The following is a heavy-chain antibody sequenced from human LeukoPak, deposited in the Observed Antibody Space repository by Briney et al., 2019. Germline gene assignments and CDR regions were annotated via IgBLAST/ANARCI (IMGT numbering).Heavy chain of an antibody. CDR2: ISYDGSNK. Sequence: GGSLRLSCAASGFTFSSYAMHWVRQAPGKGLEGVAIISYDGSNKYYADSVKGRFTVSRANSKNTLYLQMSSLRGEDTAVYYCARDGPRRYTYGPPEYWGQGTLVTVSS. D-gene: IGHD5-18*01. CDR1: GFTFSSYA. CDR3: ARDGPRRYTYGPPEY. J-gene: IGHJ4*02. V-gene: IGHV3-30-3*01.